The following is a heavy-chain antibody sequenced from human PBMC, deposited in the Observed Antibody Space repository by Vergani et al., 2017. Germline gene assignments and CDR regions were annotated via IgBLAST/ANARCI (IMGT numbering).Heavy chain of an antibody. J-gene: IGHJ4*02. Sequence: EVQLVESGGGLVQPGGSLRLSCAASGFTFSSYSLNWVRQAPGKGLEWVSYISSSSSTIYYADSVKGRFTISRDNAKNSLYLQMNTLRDEDTAVYYCARDKRELLGFDYWGQGTLVTVSS. D-gene: IGHD1-26*01. CDR3: ARDKRELLGFDY. CDR1: GFTFSSYS. V-gene: IGHV3-48*02. CDR2: ISSSSSTI.